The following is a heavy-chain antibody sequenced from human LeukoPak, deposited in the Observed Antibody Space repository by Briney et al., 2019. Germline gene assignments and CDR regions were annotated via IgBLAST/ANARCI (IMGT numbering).Heavy chain of an antibody. CDR1: GGSFSGYY. V-gene: IGHV4-34*01. CDR3: ARPRATHYYYYMDV. CDR2: INHSGST. J-gene: IGHJ6*03. Sequence: SETLSLTCAVYGGSFSGYYWSWIRQPPGKGLEWIGEINHSGSTNYNPFLKSRVTISVDTSKSQFSLKLSSVTAADTAVYYCARPRATHYYYYMDVWGKGTTVTVSS. D-gene: IGHD5-12*01.